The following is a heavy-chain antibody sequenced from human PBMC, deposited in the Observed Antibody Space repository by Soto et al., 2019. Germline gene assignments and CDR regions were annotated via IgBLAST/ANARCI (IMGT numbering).Heavy chain of an antibody. D-gene: IGHD3-22*01. Sequence: GGSLRLSCAASGFTVSSKYMSWVRPAPGKGLDWVSVIYSGGSKYYSDSVKGRFTISRDNSKNTLYLQMNSLRAEDTAVYYCARAVYYYDSSGYYSISSFDFWGQGTLVTVSS. CDR2: IYSGGSK. J-gene: IGHJ4*02. CDR3: ARAVYYYDSSGYYSISSFDF. V-gene: IGHV3-53*01. CDR1: GFTVSSKY.